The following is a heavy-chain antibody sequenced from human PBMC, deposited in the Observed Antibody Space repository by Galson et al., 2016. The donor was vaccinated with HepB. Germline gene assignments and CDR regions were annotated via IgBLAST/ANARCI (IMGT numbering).Heavy chain of an antibody. J-gene: IGHJ6*04. Sequence: SLRLSCAASGFTVSTNYMSWVRQAPGKGLEWVSVIYGGGSTTYADSVKGRFTISRDHSKNTLYLQMNSLRAEDTAVYYCAKLLELYRLGLYDYYGMDVWGKGTTVTVSS. CDR2: IYGGGST. CDR3: AKLLELYRLGLYDYYGMDV. V-gene: IGHV3-66*02. CDR1: GFTVSTNY. D-gene: IGHD2-8*02.